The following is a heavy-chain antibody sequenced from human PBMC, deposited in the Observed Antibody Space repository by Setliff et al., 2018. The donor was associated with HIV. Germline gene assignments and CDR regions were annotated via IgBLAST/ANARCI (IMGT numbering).Heavy chain of an antibody. D-gene: IGHD1-7*01. CDR1: GFTLSSYA. J-gene: IGHJ3*02. Sequence: PGGSLRLSCSASGFTLSSYAMHWVRQAPGKGLEYVSAISSNGGSTYYADSVKGRFTISRDNSKNTLYLQMSSLRAEDTAVYYCVKDGPELQQAFDIWGQGTMVTVSS. V-gene: IGHV3-64D*09. CDR2: ISSNGGST. CDR3: VKDGPELQQAFDI.